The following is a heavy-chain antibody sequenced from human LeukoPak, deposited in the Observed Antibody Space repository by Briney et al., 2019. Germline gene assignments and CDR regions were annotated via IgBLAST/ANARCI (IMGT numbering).Heavy chain of an antibody. J-gene: IGHJ4*02. Sequence: GASVTVSCKASGYTFTIYGVSWERQAPGQGLEWIGWISANNGNTNYPQMLQGRVTMTTDTSTSTAYMELRSLRSDDTAVYYCARTSRDGSGSYYIYWGQGTLVTVSS. CDR2: ISANNGNT. CDR1: GYTFTIYG. V-gene: IGHV1-18*01. D-gene: IGHD3-10*01. CDR3: ARTSRDGSGSYYIY.